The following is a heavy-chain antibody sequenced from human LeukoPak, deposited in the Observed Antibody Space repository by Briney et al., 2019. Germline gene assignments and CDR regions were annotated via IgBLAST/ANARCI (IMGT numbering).Heavy chain of an antibody. CDR2: ISGSGGST. Sequence: GGSLRLSCAASGFTFSSYAMSWVRQAPGRGLEWVSAISGSGGSTYYADSVKGRFTISRDNSKNTLYLQMNSLRAEDTAVYYCAKPHHLFRSLCSGGSCYSQGWYDPWGQGTLVTVSS. D-gene: IGHD2-15*01. V-gene: IGHV3-23*01. CDR1: GFTFSSYA. J-gene: IGHJ5*02. CDR3: AKPHHLFRSLCSGGSCYSQGWYDP.